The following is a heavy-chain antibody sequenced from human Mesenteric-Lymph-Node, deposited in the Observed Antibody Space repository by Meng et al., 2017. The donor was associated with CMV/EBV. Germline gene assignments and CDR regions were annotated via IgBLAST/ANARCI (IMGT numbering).Heavy chain of an antibody. CDR2: INHSGST. CDR3: ARIAAAGTYYFDY. J-gene: IGHJ4*02. CDR1: GGSFSGYY. D-gene: IGHD6-13*01. V-gene: IGHV4-34*01. Sequence: GSLRLSCAVYGGSFSGYYWSWIRQPPGKGLEWIGEINHSGSTNYNPSLKSRVTISVDTSKNQFSLKLSSVTAADTAVYYCARIAAAGTYYFDYWGQGTLVTVSS.